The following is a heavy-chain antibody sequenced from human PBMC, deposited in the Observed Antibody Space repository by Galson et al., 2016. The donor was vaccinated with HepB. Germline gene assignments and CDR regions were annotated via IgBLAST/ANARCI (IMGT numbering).Heavy chain of an antibody. CDR1: GFTFSNYG. CDR2: ISYDGSNK. D-gene: IGHD1-26*01. Sequence: SLRLSCAASGFTFSNYGMHWVRQAPGKELEWVAVISYDGSNKYYADSVKGRFTISRDTSKNTLYLQMNSLRAEDTAVYYCAKSSMGATVRLGLYYFDYWGQGTLVTVSS. V-gene: IGHV3-30*18. CDR3: AKSSMGATVRLGLYYFDY. J-gene: IGHJ4*02.